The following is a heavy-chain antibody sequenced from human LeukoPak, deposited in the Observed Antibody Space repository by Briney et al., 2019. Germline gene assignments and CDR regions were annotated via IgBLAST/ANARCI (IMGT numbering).Heavy chain of an antibody. Sequence: PGGSLRLSCAASRFTFSSYSMNWVRQAPGKGLEWVSYISSSSSTIYYADSVKGRFTISRDNAKNSLYLQMNSLRAEDTAVYYCARDLREDVVPFDYWGQGTLVTVSS. D-gene: IGHD3-16*02. J-gene: IGHJ4*02. CDR1: RFTFSSYS. CDR2: ISSSSSTI. V-gene: IGHV3-48*01. CDR3: ARDLREDVVPFDY.